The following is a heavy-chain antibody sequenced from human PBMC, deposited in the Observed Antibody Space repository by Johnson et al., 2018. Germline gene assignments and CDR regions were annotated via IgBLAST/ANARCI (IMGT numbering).Heavy chain of an antibody. CDR3: ARDLAPPGFEEEGYYSYMDV. D-gene: IGHD3-10*01. CDR1: GFSFSTYT. CDR2: ISSRSRYI. V-gene: IGHV3-21*01. Sequence: EVQLVESGGGLVKPRGSLRLACAASGFSFSTYTLNWVRQAPGKGLEWLSSISSRSRYINYADSVRGRFTISRDNAKESLFLQMKTLTVEDTAVYYCARDLAPPGFEEEGYYSYMDVWGKGTAVTVSS. J-gene: IGHJ6*03.